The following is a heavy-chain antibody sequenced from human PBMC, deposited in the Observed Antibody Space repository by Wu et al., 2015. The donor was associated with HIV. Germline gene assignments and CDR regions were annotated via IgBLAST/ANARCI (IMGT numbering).Heavy chain of an antibody. CDR2: ISTYNGNT. Sequence: QVQLVQSGAEVKKPGASVKVSCKASGYTFITYGISWVRQAPGQGLEWMGWISTYNGNTNYAQKLQGRVTMTTDTSTSTAYMELRSLRSDDTAVYYCARQXSSTWHTTNYYMDVWGQKGPRSPSP. J-gene: IGHJ6*03. CDR1: GYTFITYG. D-gene: IGHD6-13*01. CDR3: ARQXSSTWHTTNYYMDV. V-gene: IGHV1-18*01.